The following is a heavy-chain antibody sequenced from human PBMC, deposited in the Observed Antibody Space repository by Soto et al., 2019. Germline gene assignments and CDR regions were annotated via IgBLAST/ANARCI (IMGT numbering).Heavy chain of an antibody. CDR2: ISSSGTTI. D-gene: IGHD3-22*01. V-gene: IGHV3-48*03. J-gene: IGHJ6*02. Sequence: GGSLRLSCAASGFTFSSYEMNWFRQAPGKGLEWVSYISSSGTTIYYADSVKGRFTISRDNAKNSLYLQMNSLRAEDTAVYYCARGDSSGYYSSYYGMDVWGQGTTVTVSS. CDR1: GFTFSSYE. CDR3: ARGDSSGYYSSYYGMDV.